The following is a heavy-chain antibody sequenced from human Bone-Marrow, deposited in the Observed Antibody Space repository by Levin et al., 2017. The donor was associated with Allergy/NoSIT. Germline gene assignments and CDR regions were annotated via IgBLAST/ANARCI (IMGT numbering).Heavy chain of an antibody. CDR1: GFTFGDYA. CDR3: TRPIGTRRYYFDY. CDR2: IRSKAYGGTT. V-gene: IGHV3-49*03. Sequence: GESLKISCTASGFTFGDYAMSWFRQAPGKGLEWVGFIRSKAYGGTTEYAASVKGRFTISRDDSKSIAYLQMNSLKTEDTAVYYCTRPIGTRRYYFDYWGQGTLVTVSS. D-gene: IGHD1-1*01. J-gene: IGHJ4*02.